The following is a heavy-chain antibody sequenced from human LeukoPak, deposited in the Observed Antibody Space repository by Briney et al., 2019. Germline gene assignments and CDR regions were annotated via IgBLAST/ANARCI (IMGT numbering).Heavy chain of an antibody. D-gene: IGHD6-13*01. Sequence: GGSLRLSCAASGFTFSSYGMHWVRQAPGKGLEWVAVISYDGSNKYYADSVKGRFTISRDNSKNTLYLQMNSLRAEDTAVYYCARSSLGYAFDIWGQGTMVTVSS. CDR3: ARSSLGYAFDI. V-gene: IGHV3-30*03. CDR1: GFTFSSYG. J-gene: IGHJ3*02. CDR2: ISYDGSNK.